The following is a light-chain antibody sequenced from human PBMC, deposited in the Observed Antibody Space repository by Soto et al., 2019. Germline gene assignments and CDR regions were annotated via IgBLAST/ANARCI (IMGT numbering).Light chain of an antibody. CDR1: SSALGPYDF. CDR3: SSYTTSSTRV. J-gene: IGLJ1*01. CDR2: EGS. V-gene: IGLV2-14*03. Sequence: QSVLTQPASVAGAPGPSITISFTGTSSALGPYDFVSWYQQHPAKAPKYMIYEGSNRHSGVSKPISGSKSVNTATLTISGLQPEDEADYSCSSYTTSSTRVFGTGTKATVL.